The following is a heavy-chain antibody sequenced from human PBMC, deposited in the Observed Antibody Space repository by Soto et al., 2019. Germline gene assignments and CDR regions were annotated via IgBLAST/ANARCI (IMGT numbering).Heavy chain of an antibody. V-gene: IGHV4-39*01. CDR1: GGSITSTNSY. CDR2: IFHSGTT. J-gene: IGHJ4*01. D-gene: IGHD1-1*01. CDR3: ARLRTREGGTGEFDY. Sequence: QLQLQESGPGLLKPSETLSLTCIVSGGSITSTNSYWAWFRQPPAKGLDWIGSIFHSGTTYYNPYLKSRVTLSVDTSKNQFSLKLTSVTAADTAVYHCARLRTREGGTGEFDYWGHGTLVTVSS.